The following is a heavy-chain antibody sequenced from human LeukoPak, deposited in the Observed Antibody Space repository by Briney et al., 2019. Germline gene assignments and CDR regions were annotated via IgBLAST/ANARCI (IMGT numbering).Heavy chain of an antibody. V-gene: IGHV1-69*06. D-gene: IGHD6-6*01. J-gene: IGHJ6*03. CDR3: ARGLSIAARPPPYYYMDV. CDR2: IIPIFGTA. CDR1: GYKFTNYG. Sequence: ASVKVSCKASGYKFTNYGISWVRQAPGHGLEWMGGIIPIFGTANYAQKFQGRVTITADKSTSTAYMGLSSLRSEDTAVYYCARGLSIAARPPPYYYMDVWGNGTPVTVSS.